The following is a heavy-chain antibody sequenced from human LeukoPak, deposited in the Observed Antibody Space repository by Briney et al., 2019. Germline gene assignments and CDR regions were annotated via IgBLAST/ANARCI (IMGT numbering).Heavy chain of an antibody. CDR2: IIPILGIA. J-gene: IGHJ4*02. Sequence: SVKVSCKASGGTFSSYAISWVRQAPGQGLEWMGRIIPILGIANYAQKFQGRVTITADKSTSTAYMELSSLRSEDTAVYYCAREGDYGDYFDYWGQGTLATVSS. CDR3: AREGDYGDYFDY. D-gene: IGHD4-17*01. V-gene: IGHV1-69*04. CDR1: GGTFSSYA.